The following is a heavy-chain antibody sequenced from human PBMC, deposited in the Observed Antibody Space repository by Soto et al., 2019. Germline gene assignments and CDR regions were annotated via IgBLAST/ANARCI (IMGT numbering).Heavy chain of an antibody. CDR2: IYYSWST. Sequence: PSETLSLTCTVSCGSISSGGYYWSWIRQHPGKGLEWIWYIYYSWSTYYNPSLKSRVTISVDTSKNQFSLKLSSVTAADTAVYYCARSSGSYNWFDPWGQGTLVTVSS. V-gene: IGHV4-31*03. CDR1: CGSISSGGYY. J-gene: IGHJ5*02. CDR3: ARSSGSYNWFDP. D-gene: IGHD6-25*01.